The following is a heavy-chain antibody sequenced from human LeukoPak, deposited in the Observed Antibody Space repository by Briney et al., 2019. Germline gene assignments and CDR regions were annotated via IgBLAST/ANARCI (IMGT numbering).Heavy chain of an antibody. CDR2: IYYSGST. CDR1: GGSISSGDYY. V-gene: IGHV4-30-4*01. J-gene: IGHJ3*02. D-gene: IGHD4-17*01. CDR3: ARGAKGGYGDYRADDAFDI. Sequence: SETLSLTCTVSGGSISSGDYYWSWIRQPPGKGLEWIGYIYYSGSTYYNPSLKSRVTISVDTSKNQFSLKLSSVTAADTAVYYCARGAKGGYGDYRADDAFDIWGQGTMVTVSS.